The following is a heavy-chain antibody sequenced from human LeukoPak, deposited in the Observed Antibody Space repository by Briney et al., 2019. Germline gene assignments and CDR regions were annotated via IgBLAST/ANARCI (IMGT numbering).Heavy chain of an antibody. CDR2: IRSDGSSK. J-gene: IGHJ4*02. Sequence: GRSLRLSCAASGFTFRSYGLHWVRQAPGKGLEWVALIRSDGSSKNYADSVKGRFTISRDASKNTVYLQMNSLRAEDTAVYSCAKWSGDYPSYYLDYWGQGTLVPVSS. V-gene: IGHV3-33*06. CDR3: AKWSGDYPSYYLDY. CDR1: GFTFRSYG. D-gene: IGHD4-17*01.